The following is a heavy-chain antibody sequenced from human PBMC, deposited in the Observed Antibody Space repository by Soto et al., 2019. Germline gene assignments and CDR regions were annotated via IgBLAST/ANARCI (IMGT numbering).Heavy chain of an antibody. Sequence: SETLSLTCTVSGGSISSYYWTWVRQPPGKGLEWIGYVYNSGSTNYNPSLKSRVTISEDTSKSQFSLKVNSMTAADTAVYYCARYRREAVAGYTLDNWGQGILVTVSS. CDR2: VYNSGST. J-gene: IGHJ4*02. CDR1: GGSISSYY. D-gene: IGHD6-13*01. CDR3: ARYRREAVAGYTLDN. V-gene: IGHV4-59*01.